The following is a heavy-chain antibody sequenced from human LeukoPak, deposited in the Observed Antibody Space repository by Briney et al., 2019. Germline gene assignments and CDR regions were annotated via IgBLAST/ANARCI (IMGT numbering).Heavy chain of an antibody. V-gene: IGHV4-59*08. CDR3: ARRYGSGSYYDY. Sequence: PSETLSLTCTVSGGSISSYCWCWIRQPPGTGLEWIGYIYYSGSTNYNPSLKSRVTISVDTSKNQFSLKLSSVTAADTAVYYCARRYGSGSYYDYWGQGTLVTVSS. J-gene: IGHJ4*02. CDR1: GGSISSYC. D-gene: IGHD3-10*01. CDR2: IYYSGST.